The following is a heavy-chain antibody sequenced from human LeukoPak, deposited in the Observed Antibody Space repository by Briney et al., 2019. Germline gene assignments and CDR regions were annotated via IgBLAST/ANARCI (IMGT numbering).Heavy chain of an antibody. CDR3: AREVVVGTKAFDY. Sequence: ASVKVSCKASGYTFTGYYMHWVRQAPGQGLEWMGWINPNSGGTNYAQKFQGRVTMTRDTSTSTVYMELSSLRSEDTAVYYCAREVVVGTKAFDYWGQGTLVTVSS. CDR1: GYTFTGYY. J-gene: IGHJ4*02. D-gene: IGHD1-7*01. CDR2: INPNSGGT. V-gene: IGHV1-2*02.